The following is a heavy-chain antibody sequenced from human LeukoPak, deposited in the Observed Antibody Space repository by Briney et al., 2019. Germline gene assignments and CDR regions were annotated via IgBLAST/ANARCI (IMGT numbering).Heavy chain of an antibody. CDR1: GGSISRYY. Sequence: SETLSLTCTVSGGSISRYYWSALRQPPAKGLDGIGYIYYSGSTNYNPSLKSRVTISVDTSENQFSLHLASVTAADTAVYYCARFGSYNYRPRFDYWGQRTLVTVPS. CDR2: IYYSGST. D-gene: IGHD1-1*01. V-gene: IGHV4-59*01. J-gene: IGHJ4*02. CDR3: ARFGSYNYRPRFDY.